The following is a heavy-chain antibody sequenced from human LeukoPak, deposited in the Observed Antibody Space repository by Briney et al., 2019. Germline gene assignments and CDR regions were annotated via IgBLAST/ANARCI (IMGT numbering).Heavy chain of an antibody. Sequence: SETLSLTCAVYGGSFSGYYWSWIRQPPGKGLEWIGEINHSGSTNYNPSLKSRVTISVDTSKNQFSLKLSSVTAADTAVYCCARGYGDYVSAPLFYDYWGQGTLVTVSS. D-gene: IGHD4-17*01. CDR2: INHSGST. J-gene: IGHJ4*02. CDR3: ARGYGDYVSAPLFYDY. CDR1: GGSFSGYY. V-gene: IGHV4-34*01.